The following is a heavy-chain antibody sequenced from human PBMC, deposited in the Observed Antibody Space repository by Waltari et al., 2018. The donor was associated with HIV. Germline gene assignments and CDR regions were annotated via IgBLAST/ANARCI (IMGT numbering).Heavy chain of an antibody. CDR2: ISYDGSNK. V-gene: IGHV3-30-3*01. J-gene: IGHJ4*02. D-gene: IGHD2-2*01. CDR1: GFPFSNYA. Sequence: QVQLVESGGGVVQPGRSLRLSCAASGFPFSNYAMHWVRQAPGKGLEWVAVISYDGSNKYYADSVKGRFTISRDNSKNTLYLQMNSLRAEDTAVYYCARDPQYCSSTSCSYYFDYWGQGTLVTVSS. CDR3: ARDPQYCSSTSCSYYFDY.